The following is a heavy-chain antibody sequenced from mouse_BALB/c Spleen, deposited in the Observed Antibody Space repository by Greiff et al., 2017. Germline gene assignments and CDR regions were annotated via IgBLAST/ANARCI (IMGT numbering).Heavy chain of an antibody. D-gene: IGHD1-2*01. Sequence: VQLVESGAELMKPGASVKISCKATGYTFSSYWIEWVKQRPGHGLEWIGEILPGSGSTNYNEKFKGKATFTADTSSNTAYMQLSSLTSEDSAVYYCARRTYGNPFDYWGQGTTLTVSS. CDR3: ARRTYGNPFDY. J-gene: IGHJ2*01. V-gene: IGHV1-9*01. CDR2: ILPGSGST. CDR1: GYTFSSYW.